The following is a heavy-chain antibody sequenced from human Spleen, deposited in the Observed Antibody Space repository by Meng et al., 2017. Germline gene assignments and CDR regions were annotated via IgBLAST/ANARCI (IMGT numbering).Heavy chain of an antibody. J-gene: IGHJ6*02. V-gene: IGHV5-51*01. Sequence: GESLKISCKGSGYSFTSYWIGWVRQMPGKGLEWMGSIYPADSDTKYSPSFQGQVTISADKSLSTAYLQWSSLKASDTAMYYCASPSKANYYYYGMDVWGQGTTVTVSS. CDR1: GYSFTSYW. CDR3: ASPSKANYYYYGMDV. CDR2: IYPADSDT.